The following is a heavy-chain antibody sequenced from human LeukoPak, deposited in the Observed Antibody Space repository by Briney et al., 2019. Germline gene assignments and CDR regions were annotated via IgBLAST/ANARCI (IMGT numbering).Heavy chain of an antibody. CDR1: GFTFSSYA. D-gene: IGHD3-22*01. V-gene: IGHV3-23*01. CDR3: ASNYYDSSGYYGSDAFDI. J-gene: IGHJ3*02. CDR2: ISGSGGST. Sequence: PGGSLRLSCAASGFTFSSYAMSWVRQAPGKGLEWVSAISGSGGSTYYADSVKGRFTISRDNSKNTLYLQMNSLRAEDTAVYYCASNYYDSSGYYGSDAFDIWGQGTMVTVSS.